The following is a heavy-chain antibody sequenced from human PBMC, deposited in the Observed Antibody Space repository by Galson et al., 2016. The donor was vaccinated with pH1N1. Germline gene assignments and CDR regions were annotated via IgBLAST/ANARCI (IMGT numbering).Heavy chain of an antibody. V-gene: IGHV1-69*02. J-gene: IGHJ4*02. Sequence: SVKVSCKASGGTFSSYTINWVRQAPGQGLGWMGRILPILGIANYAQKFQGRVTITADKSTSTAYMEVISLRSDDTAVYYCARGPGVGAIDYWGQGTLVTVSS. D-gene: IGHD1-26*01. CDR2: ILPILGIA. CDR1: GGTFSSYT. CDR3: ARGPGVGAIDY.